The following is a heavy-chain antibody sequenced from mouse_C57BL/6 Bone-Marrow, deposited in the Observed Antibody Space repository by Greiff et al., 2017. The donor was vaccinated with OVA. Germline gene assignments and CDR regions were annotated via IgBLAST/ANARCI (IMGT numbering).Heavy chain of an antibody. Sequence: QVQLQQPGAELVKPGASVKLSCKASGYTFTSYWMHWVKQRPGQGLEWIGMIHPNSGSTNYNEKFKSKATLTVDKSSSTAYMQLSSLTSEDSAVYYCALDGSSYFFDYWGQGTTLTVSS. D-gene: IGHD1-1*01. CDR1: GYTFTSYW. CDR2: IHPNSGST. V-gene: IGHV1-64*01. J-gene: IGHJ2*01. CDR3: ALDGSSYFFDY.